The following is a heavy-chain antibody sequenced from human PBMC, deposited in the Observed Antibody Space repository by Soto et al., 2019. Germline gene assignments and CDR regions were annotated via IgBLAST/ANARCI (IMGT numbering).Heavy chain of an antibody. CDR2: ISAYNGNT. J-gene: IGHJ4*02. D-gene: IGHD5-12*01. Sequence: QVQLVQSGAEVKKPGASVKVSCKASGYTFTSYGISWVRQAPGQGLEWMGWISAYNGNTNYAQKLQGRVTMTTDTSKSTAYMELRSLSSDDTAVYYCARDGGAWDRYSGRGTEYWGQGTLVTVSS. V-gene: IGHV1-18*01. CDR3: ARDGGAWDRYSGRGTEY. CDR1: GYTFTSYG.